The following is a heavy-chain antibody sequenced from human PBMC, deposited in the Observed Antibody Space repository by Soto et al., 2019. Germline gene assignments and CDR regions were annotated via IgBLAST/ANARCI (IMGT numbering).Heavy chain of an antibody. V-gene: IGHV4-59*01. CDR2: IYYSGST. Sequence: LETLSLTCTVSHGSISRYYWSWFLQPPVKGLEWIGYIYYSGSTNYNPSLKSRVTISVDTSKNQFSLKLSSVTAADTAVYYCARERVVPANGYYYYGMDVWGQGNTVTVSS. CDR3: ARERVVPANGYYYYGMDV. D-gene: IGHD2-2*01. J-gene: IGHJ6*02. CDR1: HGSISRYY.